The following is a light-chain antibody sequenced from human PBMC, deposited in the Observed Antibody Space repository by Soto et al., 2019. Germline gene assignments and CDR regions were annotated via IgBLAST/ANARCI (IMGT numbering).Light chain of an antibody. V-gene: IGKV1-6*01. CDR1: QGIRND. CDR3: QQYYNTPYT. CDR2: AAS. J-gene: IGKJ2*01. Sequence: IQMTQSPSSLSASVGDRVTITCRASQGIRNDLGWYQQNPGKVPKLLIYAASSLQSGVPSRFIGSGSETDFTLTISSLQAGDEAIYHCQQYYNTPYTFGQGTNLEIK.